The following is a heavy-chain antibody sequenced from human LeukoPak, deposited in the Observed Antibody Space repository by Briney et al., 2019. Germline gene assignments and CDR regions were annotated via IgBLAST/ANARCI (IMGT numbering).Heavy chain of an antibody. Sequence: GGSLRLSCAASGFTFNNHWMHWVRQAPGKGLVWVSRIHNDGSKITYADSVKGRFTISRDNAKNTLYLQMDSLRVDDTAVYYCARDVRRGGAADHSPLLDSWGPGTLVTVSS. J-gene: IGHJ4*02. D-gene: IGHD2-15*01. V-gene: IGHV3-74*03. CDR3: ARDVRRGGAADHSPLLDS. CDR1: GFTFNNHW. CDR2: IHNDGSKI.